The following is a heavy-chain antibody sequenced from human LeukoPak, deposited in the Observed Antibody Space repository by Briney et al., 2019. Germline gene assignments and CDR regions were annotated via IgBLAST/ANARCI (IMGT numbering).Heavy chain of an antibody. CDR2: MSYDGNNN. Sequence: GGSLRLSCVAPGFTFLNYAVHWVRQAPGKGLEWVALMSYDGNNNYYTDSVKGRFTLSRDNSKNTLYLQMNSLRPEDTAVYYCAREWGAAVDYWGQGTLVTVSS. CDR3: AREWGAAVDY. J-gene: IGHJ4*02. V-gene: IGHV3-30-3*01. CDR1: GFTFLNYA. D-gene: IGHD6-13*01.